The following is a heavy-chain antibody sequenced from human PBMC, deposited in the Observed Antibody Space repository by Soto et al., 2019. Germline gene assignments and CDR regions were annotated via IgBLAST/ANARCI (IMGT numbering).Heavy chain of an antibody. CDR1: GFTFSSYA. V-gene: IGHV3-23*01. D-gene: IGHD3-9*01. J-gene: IGHJ3*02. CDR2: ISGSGVTT. Sequence: EMQLLESGGDLVQPGGSLRLSCAASGFTFSSYAMTWVRQAPGKGLEYVSAISGSGVTTYYPDSMKGRFTISRDNSKNTLYLQMNSLRVEDTAVYYCAKDLDDIGMLDAFDIWCQGTMVTVSS. CDR3: AKDLDDIGMLDAFDI.